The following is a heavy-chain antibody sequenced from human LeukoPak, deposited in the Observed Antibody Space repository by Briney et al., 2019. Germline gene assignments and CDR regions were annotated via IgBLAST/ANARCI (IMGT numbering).Heavy chain of an antibody. D-gene: IGHD2-2*01. J-gene: IGHJ2*01. Sequence: SETLSLTCTVSGGSISGSSYYWGWIRQPPGKGLVWIGSIYYSGSTYYNPSLKGRVTISVDTSKNQFSLKLNSVTATDTAVYYCARSIVVVPAVNWYFDLWGRGTLVTVSS. CDR1: GGSISGSSYY. CDR3: ARSIVVVPAVNWYFDL. V-gene: IGHV4-39*01. CDR2: IYYSGST.